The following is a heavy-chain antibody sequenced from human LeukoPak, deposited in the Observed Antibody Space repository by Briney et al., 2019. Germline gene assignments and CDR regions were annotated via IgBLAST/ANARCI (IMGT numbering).Heavy chain of an antibody. J-gene: IGHJ4*02. CDR3: ARVSYGDLYYFDY. Sequence: GGSLRLSCAASGFTFSSYWMHWVRQAPGKGLVWVSRINSDGSSTSYADSVKGRFTISRDNAKNTLYPQMNSLRAEDTAVYYCARVSYGDLYYFDYWGQGTLVTVST. CDR2: INSDGSST. V-gene: IGHV3-74*01. CDR1: GFTFSSYW. D-gene: IGHD4-17*01.